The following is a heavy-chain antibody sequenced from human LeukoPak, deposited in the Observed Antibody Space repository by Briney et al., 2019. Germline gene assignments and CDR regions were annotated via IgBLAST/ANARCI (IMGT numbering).Heavy chain of an antibody. D-gene: IGHD2-21*02. CDR2: ISASGGGT. Sequence: LAEGSLRLSCAASGFTLSNYGMSWVRQAPGKGLEWVSGISASGGGTSYADSVKGRFTISRDNSKNTLFLQMNSLRAEDTAVYYCAKQYCAGDCFFDYWGQGTLVTVSS. J-gene: IGHJ4*02. CDR3: AKQYCAGDCFFDY. V-gene: IGHV3-23*01. CDR1: GFTLSNYG.